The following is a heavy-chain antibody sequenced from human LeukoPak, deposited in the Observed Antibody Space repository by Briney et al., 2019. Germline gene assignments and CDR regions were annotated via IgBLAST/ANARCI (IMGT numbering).Heavy chain of an antibody. CDR3: ARDLAGYNSFDY. V-gene: IGHV3-7*05. J-gene: IGHJ4*02. D-gene: IGHD5-24*01. Sequence: GGSLRLSCAASGFTFSSSWMTWVRQAPGKGLEWVAHIKEDGTEEYYVDSVMGRFTISRDNAKNSLDLQMNSLRGEDTAVYYCARDLAGYNSFDYWGQGTLVTVSS. CDR2: IKEDGTEE. CDR1: GFTFSSSW.